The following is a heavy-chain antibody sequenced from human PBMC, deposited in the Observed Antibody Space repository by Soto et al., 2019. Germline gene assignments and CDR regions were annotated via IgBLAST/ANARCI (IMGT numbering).Heavy chain of an antibody. J-gene: IGHJ6*02. CDR2: IYYSGST. CDR3: AREGQRGYCSGGSCAQKDGMDV. CDR1: GGSISSGGHY. Sequence: SETLSLTCTVSGGSISSGGHYWSWILQHPGKGLEWIVYIYYSGSTYYNPSLKSRVTISVDTSKNQFSLKLSSVTAADTAVYYCAREGQRGYCSGGSCAQKDGMDVWGQGTTVTLSS. D-gene: IGHD2-15*01. V-gene: IGHV4-31*03.